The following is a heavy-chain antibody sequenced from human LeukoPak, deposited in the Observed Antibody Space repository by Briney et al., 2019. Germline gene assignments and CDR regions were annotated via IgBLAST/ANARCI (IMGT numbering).Heavy chain of an antibody. CDR1: GGSFSGYY. V-gene: IGHV4-34*01. Sequence: SETLSLTCAVYGGSFSGYYWSWIRQPPGKGLEWIGEINHSGSTNYNPSLKSRVTISVDTSKNQFSLKLSSVTAADTAVYYCARVLLKPYYYYGMDVWGKGTTVTVSS. J-gene: IGHJ6*04. CDR2: INHSGST. CDR3: ARVLLKPYYYYGMDV.